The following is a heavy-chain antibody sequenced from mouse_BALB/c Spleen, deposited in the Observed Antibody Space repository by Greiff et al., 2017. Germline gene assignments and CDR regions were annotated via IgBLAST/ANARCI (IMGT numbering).Heavy chain of an antibody. CDR1: GYSFTSYW. CDR3: TRSPPMTPYYFDY. D-gene: IGHD2-10*01. J-gene: IGHJ2*01. Sequence: VQLQQSGTVLARPGASVKMSCKASGYSFTSYWMHWVKQRPGQGLEWIGAIYPGNSDTSYNQKFKGKAKLTAVTSASTAYMELSSLTNEDSAVYYCTRSPPMTPYYFDYWGQGTTLTVSS. CDR2: IYPGNSDT. V-gene: IGHV1-5*01.